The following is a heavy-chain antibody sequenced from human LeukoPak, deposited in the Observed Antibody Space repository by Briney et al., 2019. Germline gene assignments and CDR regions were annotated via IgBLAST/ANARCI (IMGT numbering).Heavy chain of an antibody. CDR3: AKVYATLSYGMDV. CDR2: ISSKTGIT. Sequence: GGSLRLSCAASGFTFDAYAMHWVRQAPGRGLEWVSGISSKTGITGYADSVRGRFTISRDDAKSFLYLQMDSLRVEDTALYYCAKVYATLSYGMDVWGQGTTVTVSS. D-gene: IGHD3-10*01. J-gene: IGHJ6*02. V-gene: IGHV3-9*01. CDR1: GFTFDAYA.